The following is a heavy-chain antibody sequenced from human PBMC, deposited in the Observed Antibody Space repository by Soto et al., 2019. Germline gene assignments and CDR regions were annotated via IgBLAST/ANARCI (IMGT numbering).Heavy chain of an antibody. CDR1: GASIGSADW. J-gene: IGHJ4*02. D-gene: IGHD3-16*01. Sequence: QVQLQESGPGLVMPSGTLSLTCAVAGASIGSADWWNWVRQPPGKGLAWIGEIYHGGTTIYNPSLKSRVTISVDESKNHFSLKLTSVTAADTAVYYCARDFKTPNDAWAFDYWGQGTLVTVSS. CDR2: IYHGGTT. V-gene: IGHV4-4*02. CDR3: ARDFKTPNDAWAFDY.